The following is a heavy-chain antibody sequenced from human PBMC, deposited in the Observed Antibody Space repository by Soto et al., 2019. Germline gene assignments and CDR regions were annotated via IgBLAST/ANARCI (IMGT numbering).Heavy chain of an antibody. J-gene: IGHJ4*02. V-gene: IGHV3-74*01. Sequence: PGGSLRLSCAASGFSFSDSAMHWVRQAPGKGLVWVSRINSDGSSTSYADSVKGRFTISRDNAKNTLYLQMNSLRAEDTAVYYCAVAVAGPTAIGYWGQGTLVTV. CDR2: INSDGSST. D-gene: IGHD6-19*01. CDR1: GFSFSDSA. CDR3: AVAVAGPTAIGY.